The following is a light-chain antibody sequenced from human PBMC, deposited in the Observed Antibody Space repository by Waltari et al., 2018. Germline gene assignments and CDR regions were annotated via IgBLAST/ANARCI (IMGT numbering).Light chain of an antibody. J-gene: IGLJ1*01. V-gene: IGLV2-8*01. Sequence: QSALTQPPSASASPGQSVTISCTRPRSDTGISDLLSWYQQHPGTAPKLLIHEVTKRPSGVPDRFSGSKSGNTASLTVSGLQAEDEAEYYCCSYAGSDHFYVFGTGTHVTVL. CDR1: RSDTGISDL. CDR3: CSYAGSDHFYV. CDR2: EVT.